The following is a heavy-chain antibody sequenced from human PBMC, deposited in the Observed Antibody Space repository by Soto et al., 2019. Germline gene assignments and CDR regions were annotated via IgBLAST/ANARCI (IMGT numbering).Heavy chain of an antibody. Sequence: QVQLVQSGAEVKKPGSSVKVSCKASGGTFSSYAISWVRQAPGQGLEWMGGIIPIFGTANYAQKFQGRVTITADKSTSTAYMELSSLRSEDTALYYCARDYVWGSYRPIRYGMDVWGQGTTVTVSS. CDR2: IIPIFGTA. CDR1: GGTFSSYA. J-gene: IGHJ6*02. D-gene: IGHD3-16*02. CDR3: ARDYVWGSYRPIRYGMDV. V-gene: IGHV1-69*06.